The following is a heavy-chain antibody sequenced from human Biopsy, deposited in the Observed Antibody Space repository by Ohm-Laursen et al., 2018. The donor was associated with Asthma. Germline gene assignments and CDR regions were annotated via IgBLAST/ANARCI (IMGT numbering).Heavy chain of an antibody. J-gene: IGHJ4*02. D-gene: IGHD3-3*01. CDR1: GFTFSSYG. Sequence: SLRLSCTASGFTFSSYGMHWVRQAPGKGLEWVAVISYDGSNKYYADSMKGRFTISRDNAKSTLYLQMNRLRTDDTAVYYCAKRRGYSDLTDFDHWGQGTLVTVSS. CDR2: ISYDGSNK. CDR3: AKRRGYSDLTDFDH. V-gene: IGHV3-30*18.